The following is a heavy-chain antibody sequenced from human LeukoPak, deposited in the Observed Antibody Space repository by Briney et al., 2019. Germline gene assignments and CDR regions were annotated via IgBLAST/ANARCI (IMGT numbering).Heavy chain of an antibody. J-gene: IGHJ4*02. V-gene: IGHV1-2*02. CDR3: ASVGRYYYDSSGYSY. Sequence: ASVKVSCKASGYTFTSYYMHWVRQAPGQGLEWMGWINPNSGGTNYAQKFQGRVTMTRDTSISTAYMELSRLRSDDTAVYYCASVGRYYYDSSGYSYWGQGTLVTVSS. CDR1: GYTFTSYY. CDR2: INPNSGGT. D-gene: IGHD3-22*01.